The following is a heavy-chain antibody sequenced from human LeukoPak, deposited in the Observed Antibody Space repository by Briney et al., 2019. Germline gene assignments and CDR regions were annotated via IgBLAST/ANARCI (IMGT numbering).Heavy chain of an antibody. D-gene: IGHD5-12*01. Sequence: KPSETLSLTCAVYGGSFSGYYWSWIRQPPGKGLEWIGEINHSGSTNYNPSLKSRVTISVDTSKNQFSLKLSSVTAADTAVYYCARGPVDIVATFYFDYWGQGTLVTVSS. V-gene: IGHV4-34*01. J-gene: IGHJ4*02. CDR3: ARGPVDIVATFYFDY. CDR2: INHSGST. CDR1: GGSFSGYY.